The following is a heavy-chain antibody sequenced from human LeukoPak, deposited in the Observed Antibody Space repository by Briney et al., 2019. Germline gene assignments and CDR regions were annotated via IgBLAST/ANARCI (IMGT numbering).Heavy chain of an antibody. CDR3: AKVPISMIVRGYFDY. CDR2: IIGSGGST. Sequence: GGSLRLSCAASGLTFSNYAMSWVRQAPGKGLEWVSGIIGSGGSTYYADSVKGRFIISRDNAKNTLYLEMSDLRAEDSAVYYCAKVPISMIVRGYFDYWGQGTLVTVSS. D-gene: IGHD3-22*01. J-gene: IGHJ4*02. V-gene: IGHV3-23*01. CDR1: GLTFSNYA.